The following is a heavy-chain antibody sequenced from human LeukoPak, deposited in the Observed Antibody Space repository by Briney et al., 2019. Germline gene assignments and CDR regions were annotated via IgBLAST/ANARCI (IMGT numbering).Heavy chain of an antibody. CDR2: IYYSGTP. D-gene: IGHD3-9*01. Sequence: SETLSLTCTVSGGSMSNYYWSWIRQPPGKGLEWLASIYYSGTPTYNPSLKSRATISVDTSKNQFSLKVRSVTAADTAMYYCARESDRLFDYWGQGALVTVSS. CDR1: GGSMSNYY. V-gene: IGHV4-59*01. CDR3: ARESDRLFDY. J-gene: IGHJ4*02.